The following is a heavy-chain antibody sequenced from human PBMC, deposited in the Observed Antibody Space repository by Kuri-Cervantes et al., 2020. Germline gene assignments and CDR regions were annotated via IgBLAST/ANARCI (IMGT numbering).Heavy chain of an antibody. CDR2: IYYTGST. V-gene: IGHV4-39*01. CDR3: RRRVAGSSADF. Sequence: SETLSLTCTVSGGSISSSNHYWGWIRQPPGKGLEWIGNIYYTGSTYYNASLKSRVTISVDTSRNQFSLKLNSVTAADTAVYYCRRRVAGSSADFWGQGTLVTVSS. CDR1: GGSISSSNHY. J-gene: IGHJ4*02. D-gene: IGHD6-19*01.